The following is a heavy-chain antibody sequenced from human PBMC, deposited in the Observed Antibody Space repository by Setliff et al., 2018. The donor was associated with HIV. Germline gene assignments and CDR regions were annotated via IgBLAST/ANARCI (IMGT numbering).Heavy chain of an antibody. CDR1: GFTFNDAW. Sequence: PGGSLRLSCATSGFTFNDAWMNWVRQAPGKGLEWVGGIKSKTDGGTTDYAAPVKGRFTISRDDSKNMLYLQMNSLETEDTAVHYCTTKGRDVYTLEAPGWGQGTLVTVSS. CDR2: IKSKTDGGTT. CDR3: TTKGRDVYTLEAPG. J-gene: IGHJ4*02. V-gene: IGHV3-15*01. D-gene: IGHD2-15*01.